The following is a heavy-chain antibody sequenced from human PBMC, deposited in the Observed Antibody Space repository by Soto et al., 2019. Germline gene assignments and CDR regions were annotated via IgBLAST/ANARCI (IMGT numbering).Heavy chain of an antibody. CDR2: IYYSGST. V-gene: IGHV4-59*01. D-gene: IGHD3-22*01. CDR3: ARGFVDTKNNGFDT. J-gene: IGHJ5*02. Sequence: SETLSLTCTVSVGSISRYYWSWVRQPPGKGLEWIGYIYYSGSTNYNPSLKSRVTISVDTSKNQFSLKLSSVTAADTAVYYCARGFVDTKNNGFDTWGQQTALPISS. CDR1: VGSISRYY.